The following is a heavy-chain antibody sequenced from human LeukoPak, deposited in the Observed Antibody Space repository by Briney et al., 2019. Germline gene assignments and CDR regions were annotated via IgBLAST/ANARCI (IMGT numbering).Heavy chain of an antibody. D-gene: IGHD1-20*01. CDR3: ARAFYLGGYNWNRNRPRYYGMDV. Sequence: ASVRVSCKASGYTFTSYAMHWVRQAPGQRLEWMGWINAGNGNTKYSQKFQGRVTITRDTSASTAYMELSSLRSEDTAVYYCARAFYLGGYNWNRNRPRYYGMDVWGQGTTVTVSS. J-gene: IGHJ6*02. CDR2: INAGNGNT. V-gene: IGHV1-3*01. CDR1: GYTFTSYA.